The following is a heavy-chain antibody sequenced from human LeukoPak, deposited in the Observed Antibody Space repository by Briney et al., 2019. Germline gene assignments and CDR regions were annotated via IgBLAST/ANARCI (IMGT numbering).Heavy chain of an antibody. CDR1: GGSISSYY. Sequence: SETLSLTCTVSGGSISSYYWSWIQQPPGKGLEWIGYIYYSGSTNYNPSLKSRVTISVDTSKNQFSPKLSSVTAADTAVYYCARQYLGYSSYYFDYWGQGTLVTVSS. V-gene: IGHV4-59*08. CDR3: ARQYLGYSSYYFDY. D-gene: IGHD5-18*01. CDR2: IYYSGST. J-gene: IGHJ4*02.